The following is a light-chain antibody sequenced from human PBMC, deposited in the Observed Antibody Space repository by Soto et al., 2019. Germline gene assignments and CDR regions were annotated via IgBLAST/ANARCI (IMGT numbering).Light chain of an antibody. J-gene: IGLJ1*01. V-gene: IGLV2-14*01. CDR3: LSKTSTISYV. Sequence: QSVLTQPASVSGSPGQSIAISCTGTTSDVGGYNYVSGYQQHPGKVPKLLIHEVSNRPSGVSNRFSGSKSGNTASLTISGLQAEDEADYYCLSKTSTISYVFGTGTKVTVL. CDR1: TSDVGGYNY. CDR2: EVS.